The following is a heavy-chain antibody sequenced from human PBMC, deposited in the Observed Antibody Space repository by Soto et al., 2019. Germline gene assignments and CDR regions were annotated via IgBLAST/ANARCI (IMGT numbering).Heavy chain of an antibody. J-gene: IGHJ4*02. V-gene: IGHV3-30*18. Sequence: QVQLVESGGGVVQPGRSLRLSCAASGFTFSSYGMHWVRQAPGKGLEWVAVIIYDGSTKYYADSVKGRFTISRDNSKGPLNLQKNGVRAEDTVVYYCAKDRMGAGVRVYLDYWGQGTLFTVSS. D-gene: IGHD3-10*01. CDR1: GFTFSSYG. CDR2: IIYDGSTK. CDR3: AKDRMGAGVRVYLDY.